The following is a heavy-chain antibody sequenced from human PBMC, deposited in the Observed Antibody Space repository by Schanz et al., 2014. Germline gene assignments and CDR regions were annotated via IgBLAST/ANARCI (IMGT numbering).Heavy chain of an antibody. CDR2: IIPILGIA. J-gene: IGHJ4*02. CDR1: GGTFNSYT. CDR3: ARDGVDAAAGGNY. V-gene: IGHV1-69*08. D-gene: IGHD6-13*01. Sequence: QVQLVQSGAEVKKPGSSVKVSCKASGGTFNSYTINWVRQAPGQGLEWMGRIIPILGIANYAQKFQGRVTITADKSTSTASMELSSLRSEDTAVYYCARDGVDAAAGGNYWGQGTLVTVSS.